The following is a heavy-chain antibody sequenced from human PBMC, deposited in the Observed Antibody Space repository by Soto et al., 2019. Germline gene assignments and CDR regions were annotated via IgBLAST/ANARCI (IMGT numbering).Heavy chain of an antibody. J-gene: IGHJ4*02. CDR1: GGTFSSYA. CDR3: ARRKVRGTEFDY. V-gene: IGHV1-69*13. Sequence: ASVKVSCKASGGTFSSYAISWVRQAPGQGLEWMGGIIPIFGTANYAQKFQGRVTITADESTSTAYMELSSLRSEDTAVYYCARRKVRGTEFDYWGQGTLVTVSS. D-gene: IGHD3-10*01. CDR2: IIPIFGTA.